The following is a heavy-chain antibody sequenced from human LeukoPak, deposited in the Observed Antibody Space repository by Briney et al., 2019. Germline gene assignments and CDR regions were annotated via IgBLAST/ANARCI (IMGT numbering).Heavy chain of an antibody. CDR2: MSGSGANT. D-gene: IGHD3-22*01. CDR3: AKSYYYYDSSGYRTDAFDI. J-gene: IGHJ3*02. CDR1: GSTFSSYA. V-gene: IGHV3-23*01. Sequence: GGSPRLSCAASGSTFSSYAISWVRQAPGKGLEWVSAMSGSGANTHYADSVKGRFTISRDNSKNTLYLQMNSLRAEDTAVYYCAKSYYYYDSSGYRTDAFDIWGQGTMVTVSS.